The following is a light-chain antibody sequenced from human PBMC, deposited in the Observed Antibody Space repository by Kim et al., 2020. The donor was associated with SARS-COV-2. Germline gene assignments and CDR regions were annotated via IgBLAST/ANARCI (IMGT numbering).Light chain of an antibody. CDR1: SSDVGSYNR. Sequence: GQSVTISCTGTSSDVGSYNRVSWYPQHPGKAPKVMIYEVTNRPSGVPDRFSGSKSANTASLTISGLQAEDEADYYCSSYTSSNTVVFGGGTQLTVL. CDR2: EVT. V-gene: IGLV2-18*02. J-gene: IGLJ2*01. CDR3: SSYTSSNTVV.